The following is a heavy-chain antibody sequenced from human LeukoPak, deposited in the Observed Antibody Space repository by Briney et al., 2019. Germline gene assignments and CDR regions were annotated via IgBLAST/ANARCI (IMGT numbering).Heavy chain of an antibody. CDR1: GYNFTSFW. D-gene: IGHD3/OR15-3a*01. CDR2: FFPGESNT. Sequence: GESLKISCQGSGYNFTSFWIAWVRQMPGKGLEWMGSFFPGESNTRYSPSFQGQVTFPADKSISTAYMQWSNLKATDTAMYYCARPHVRTAYYSFELWGQGTQVTVSS. J-gene: IGHJ5*02. V-gene: IGHV5-51*01. CDR3: ARPHVRTAYYSFEL.